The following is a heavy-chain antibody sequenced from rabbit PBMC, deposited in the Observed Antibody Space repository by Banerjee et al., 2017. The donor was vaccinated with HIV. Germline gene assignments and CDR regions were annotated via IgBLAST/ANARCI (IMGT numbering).Heavy chain of an antibody. Sequence: QEQVVESGGGLVTLGGSLTLTCKASGLDFSGSTFMCWVRQAPGKGLEWSACIWTNTGAVYYASWAKGRFTISKASSTTVTLQMTSLTAADTATYFCARNSAGYGSITRLDLWGPGTLVTVS. J-gene: IGHJ3*01. CDR1: GLDFSGSTF. D-gene: IGHD6-1*01. V-gene: IGHV1S45*01. CDR2: IWTNTGAV. CDR3: ARNSAGYGSITRLDL.